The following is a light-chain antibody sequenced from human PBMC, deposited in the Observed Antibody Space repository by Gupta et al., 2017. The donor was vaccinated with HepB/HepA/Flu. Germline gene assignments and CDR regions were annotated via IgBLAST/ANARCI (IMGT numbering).Light chain of an antibody. CDR2: KAS. V-gene: IGKV1-5*03. Sequence: DIQMTQSPSTLSASVGDRVTITCRASQSISSWLAWYQQKPGKAPKLLIHKASSLESGVPSRFSGSGFGTEFTLTISSLQPDDFATYYCQQYNSFALTFGGGTKVEIK. CDR3: QQYNSFALT. CDR1: QSISSW. J-gene: IGKJ4*01.